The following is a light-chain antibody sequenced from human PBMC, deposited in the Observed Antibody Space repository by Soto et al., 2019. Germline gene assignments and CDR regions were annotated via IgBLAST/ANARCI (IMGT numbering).Light chain of an antibody. Sequence: QSALTQPASVSGSPGQSITISCTGTSSDIGGSRYVSWYQQHPGKAPKLITYETTDRSAGASNRFSGSKSGNTASLIISGLQTEDEADYYCSSYSHSGTYVFGTGTKLTVL. CDR1: SSDIGGSRY. CDR2: ETT. J-gene: IGLJ1*01. CDR3: SSYSHSGTYV. V-gene: IGLV2-14*01.